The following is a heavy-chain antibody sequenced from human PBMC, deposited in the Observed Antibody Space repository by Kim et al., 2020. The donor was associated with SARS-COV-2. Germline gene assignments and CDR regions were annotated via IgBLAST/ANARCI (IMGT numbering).Heavy chain of an antibody. CDR3: TTDITMIVVVITDNWFDP. V-gene: IGHV3-15*01. J-gene: IGHJ5*02. Sequence: GGSLRLSCAASGFTFSNAWMSWVRQAPGKGLEWVGRIKSKTDGGTTDYAAPVKGRFTISRDDSKNTLYLQMNSLKTEDTAVYYCTTDITMIVVVITDNWFDPWGQGTLVTVSS. D-gene: IGHD3-22*01. CDR2: IKSKTDGGTT. CDR1: GFTFSNAW.